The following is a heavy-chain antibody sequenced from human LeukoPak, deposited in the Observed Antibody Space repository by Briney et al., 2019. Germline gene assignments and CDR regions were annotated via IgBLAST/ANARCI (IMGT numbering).Heavy chain of an antibody. CDR2: ISSSGSTI. CDR3: AKAPVTTCSGAYCYPFDY. D-gene: IGHD2-21*01. V-gene: IGHV3-48*03. J-gene: IGHJ4*02. CDR1: GFTFSSYE. Sequence: GGSLRLSCAASGFTFSSYEMNWVRQAPGKGLEWVSYISSSGSTIYYADSVKGRFTISRDSSKNTLYLQMNRLRAEDAAVYYCAKAPVTTCSGAYCYPFDYWGQGTLVTVSS.